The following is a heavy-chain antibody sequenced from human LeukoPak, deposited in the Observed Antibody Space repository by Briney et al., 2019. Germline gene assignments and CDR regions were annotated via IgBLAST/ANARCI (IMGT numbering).Heavy chain of an antibody. Sequence: SETLSLTCTVSGDSINSLDLWSWVRQPPGKGLEWIGEMYLSGTTHSNPSVKSRVTISIDKSKNQFFLNLSSVTAADTAVYYCATRSGSYYRPYFDYWGQGALVTVSS. J-gene: IGHJ4*02. D-gene: IGHD1-26*01. V-gene: IGHV4-4*02. CDR1: GDSINSLDL. CDR2: MYLSGTT. CDR3: ATRSGSYYRPYFDY.